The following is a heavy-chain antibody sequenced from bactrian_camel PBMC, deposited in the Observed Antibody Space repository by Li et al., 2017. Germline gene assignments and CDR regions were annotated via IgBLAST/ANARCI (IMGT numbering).Heavy chain of an antibody. CDR3: ASYGDKWEYKY. CDR1: GYTFSSYC. V-gene: IGHV3S1*01. Sequence: VQLVESGGGSALAGGSVRLSCAGSGYTFSSYCMAWFRQAPGKEREGVARIYTGSGNTYYADSVKGRFTISRDNGKNTVYLQLNSLKTEDTAMYYCASYGDKWEYKYWGQGTQVTVS. CDR2: IYTGSGNT. D-gene: IGHD6*01. J-gene: IGHJ4*01.